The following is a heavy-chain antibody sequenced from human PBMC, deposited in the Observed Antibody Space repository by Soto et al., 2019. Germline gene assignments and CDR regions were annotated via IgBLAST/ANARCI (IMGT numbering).Heavy chain of an antibody. CDR2: IWYDGSNK. CDR3: ARGGRVATIWDYFDY. J-gene: IGHJ4*02. D-gene: IGHD5-12*01. Sequence: QVQLVESGGGVVQPGRSLRLSCAASGFTFSSYGMHWVRQAPGKGLEWVAVIWYDGSNKYYADSVKGRFTISRDNSKNTLYLQMNSLRAEDTAVYYCARGGRVATIWDYFDYWGQGTLVTVSS. CDR1: GFTFSSYG. V-gene: IGHV3-33*01.